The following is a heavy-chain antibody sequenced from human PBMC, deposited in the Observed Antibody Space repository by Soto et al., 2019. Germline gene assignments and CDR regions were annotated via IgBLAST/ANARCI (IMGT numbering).Heavy chain of an antibody. V-gene: IGHV3-7*01. Sequence: GGSLRLSCAASGFTFSSYWMSWVRQAPGKGLAWVANIKQDGSEKYYVDSVKGRFTISRDKAKNSLYLQMNSLRAEDTAVYYCARAKGGRIAARREYYFDYWGQGTLVTVSS. CDR2: IKQDGSEK. D-gene: IGHD6-6*01. CDR3: ARAKGGRIAARREYYFDY. CDR1: GFTFSSYW. J-gene: IGHJ4*02.